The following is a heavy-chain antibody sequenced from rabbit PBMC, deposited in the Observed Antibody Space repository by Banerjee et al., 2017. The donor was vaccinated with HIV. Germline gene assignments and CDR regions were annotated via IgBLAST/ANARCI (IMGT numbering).Heavy chain of an antibody. CDR3: ARDLAGVIGWNFNL. V-gene: IGHV1S45*01. J-gene: IGHJ4*01. CDR1: GFSFSSSYW. Sequence: QEQLEESGGDLVKPEGSLTLTCTASGFSFSSSYWICWVRQAPGKGLEWIACIYTGSSDRTYYATWAKGRFTISKTSSTTVTLQMTSLTVADTATYFCARDLAGVIGWNFNLWGPGTLVTVS. CDR2: IYTGSSDRT. D-gene: IGHD4-1*01.